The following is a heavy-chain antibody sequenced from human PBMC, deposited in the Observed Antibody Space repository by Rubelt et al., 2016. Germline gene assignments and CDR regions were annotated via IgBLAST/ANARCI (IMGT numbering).Heavy chain of an antibody. D-gene: IGHD3-9*01. J-gene: IGHJ5*02. CDR2: ISADTINT. Sequence: QVQLVQSGAEVKKPGASVKVSCKASGYTFTAFAMHWVRHAPGQRLEWMGWISADTINTKYSQNLQGRVTITRDTSASTAYLQPGSLTSEDTAVYYCARDYKTDWCNHFDPWGQGTLVTVSS. CDR1: GYTFTAFA. V-gene: IGHV1-3*01. CDR3: ARDYKTDWCNHFDP.